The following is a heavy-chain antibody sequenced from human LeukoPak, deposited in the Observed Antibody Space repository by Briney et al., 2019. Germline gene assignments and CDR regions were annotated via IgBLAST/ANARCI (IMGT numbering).Heavy chain of an antibody. Sequence: GGSLRLSCAASGFTFSSYEMNWVRQAPGKGLEWVSCISSSGSTIYYADSVKGRFTISRDNAKNSLYLQMNSLRAEDTAVYYCARLDLPGIAAAGYYYYYYYGMDVWGQGTTVTVSS. CDR1: GFTFSSYE. V-gene: IGHV3-48*03. CDR3: ARLDLPGIAAAGYYYYYYYGMDV. CDR2: ISSSGSTI. D-gene: IGHD6-13*01. J-gene: IGHJ6*02.